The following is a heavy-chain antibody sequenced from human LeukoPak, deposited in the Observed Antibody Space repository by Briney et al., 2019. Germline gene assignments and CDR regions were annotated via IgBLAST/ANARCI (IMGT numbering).Heavy chain of an antibody. CDR3: ARLPNLQTTFFGVVNDY. CDR2: ISSSSSYI. CDR1: GFTFSSYS. V-gene: IGHV3-21*01. Sequence: GGSLRLSCAASGFTFSSYSMNWVRQAPGKGLEWVSSISSSSSYIYYADSVKGRFTISRDNAKNSLYLQMNSLRAEDTAVYYCARLPNLQTTFFGVVNDYWGQGTLVTVSS. D-gene: IGHD3-3*01. J-gene: IGHJ4*02.